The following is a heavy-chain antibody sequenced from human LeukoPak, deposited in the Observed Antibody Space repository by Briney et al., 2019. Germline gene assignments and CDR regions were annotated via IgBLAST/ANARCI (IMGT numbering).Heavy chain of an antibody. CDR2: ISGSGGST. CDR1: GFPFSSYA. V-gene: IGHV3-23*01. Sequence: PGGSLRLSCAASGFPFSSYAMTWVRQAPGRGLEWVSTISGSGGSTYYADSVKGRFTISRDNSKNTLYLQMSTLRDEGTAVYYCAKPRSGSYFGSFDYWGQGTLVTVSS. CDR3: AKPRSGSYFGSFDY. J-gene: IGHJ4*02. D-gene: IGHD1-26*01.